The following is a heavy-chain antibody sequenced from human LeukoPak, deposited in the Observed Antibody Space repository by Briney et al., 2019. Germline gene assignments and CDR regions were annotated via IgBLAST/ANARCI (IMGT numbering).Heavy chain of an antibody. Sequence: GGSLRLSCAASGFTFSSYSMNWVRQAPGKGLEWVSYISSSSSTIDYADSVKGRFTISRDNAKNSLYLQMNSLRAEDTAVYYCARAPSYCGGDCYSLDYWGQGTLVTVSS. D-gene: IGHD2-21*02. J-gene: IGHJ4*02. CDR2: ISSSSSTI. V-gene: IGHV3-48*01. CDR1: GFTFSSYS. CDR3: ARAPSYCGGDCYSLDY.